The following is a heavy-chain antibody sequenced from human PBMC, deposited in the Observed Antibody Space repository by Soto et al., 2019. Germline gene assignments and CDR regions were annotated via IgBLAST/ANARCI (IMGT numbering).Heavy chain of an antibody. Sequence: GGSLRLSCASSGFTFSSYWMSWVRQAPGKGLEWVANIKQDGSEKYYVDSVKGRFTISRDNAKNSLYLQMNSLRAEDTAVYYCARVYRWFGELLFNYYYYYMDVWGKGTTVTVSS. CDR3: ARVYRWFGELLFNYYYYYMDV. CDR2: IKQDGSEK. D-gene: IGHD3-10*01. CDR1: GFTFSSYW. J-gene: IGHJ6*03. V-gene: IGHV3-7*01.